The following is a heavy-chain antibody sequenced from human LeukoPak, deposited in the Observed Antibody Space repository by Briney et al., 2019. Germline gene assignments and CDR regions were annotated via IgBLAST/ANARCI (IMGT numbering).Heavy chain of an antibody. D-gene: IGHD4-23*01. Sequence: SETLSLTCTVSGGSISSSSYYWGWIRQPPGKGLEWIGSIYYSGSTYYNPSLKSRVTISVDTSKNQFSLKLSSVTAADTAVYYCARALYGGGPFDYWGQGTLVTVSS. CDR2: IYYSGST. V-gene: IGHV4-39*07. CDR3: ARALYGGGPFDY. CDR1: GGSISSSSYY. J-gene: IGHJ4*02.